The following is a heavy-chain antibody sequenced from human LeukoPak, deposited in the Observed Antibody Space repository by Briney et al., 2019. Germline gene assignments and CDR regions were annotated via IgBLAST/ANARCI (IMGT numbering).Heavy chain of an antibody. D-gene: IGHD2-2*01. J-gene: IGHJ6*02. CDR2: ISAYNGNT. Sequence: ASVKVSCKASGYTFTSYGISWVRQAPGQGLEWMGWISAYNGNTNYAQKLQGRVTMTTDTSTSTAYMELSSLRSEDTAVYYCATLSPIVVVPAAMVNYYYYYGMDVWGQGTTVTVSS. CDR1: GYTFTSYG. CDR3: ATLSPIVVVPAAMVNYYYYYGMDV. V-gene: IGHV1-18*01.